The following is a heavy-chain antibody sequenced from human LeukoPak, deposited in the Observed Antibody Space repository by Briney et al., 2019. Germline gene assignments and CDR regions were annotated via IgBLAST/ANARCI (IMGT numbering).Heavy chain of an antibody. CDR2: ISGSGGST. D-gene: IGHD2-2*01. Sequence: PGGSLRLSCAASGFTFSSYAMSWVRQAPGKGLEWVSAISGSGGSTYYADSVKGRFTIFRDNSKNTLYLQMNSLRAEDTAVYYCARLGYCSTTSCPNYDYWGQGTLVTVSS. J-gene: IGHJ4*02. CDR3: ARLGYCSTTSCPNYDY. V-gene: IGHV3-23*01. CDR1: GFTFSSYA.